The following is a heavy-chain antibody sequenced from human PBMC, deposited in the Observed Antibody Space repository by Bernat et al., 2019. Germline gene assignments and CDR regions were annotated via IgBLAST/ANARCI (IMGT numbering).Heavy chain of an antibody. J-gene: IGHJ4*02. D-gene: IGHD2-15*01. V-gene: IGHV3-30*18. CDR1: GFTFSSYG. Sequence: QVQLVESGGGVVQPGRSLRLSCAASGFTFSSYGMHWVRQAPGKGLEWVAVISYDGSNKYYADSVKGRFTISRDNSKNTLYLQMNSLRAEDTAVYYCAKDHGGYCSGGSCYSPSDYWGQGTLVTVSS. CDR2: ISYDGSNK. CDR3: AKDHGGYCSGGSCYSPSDY.